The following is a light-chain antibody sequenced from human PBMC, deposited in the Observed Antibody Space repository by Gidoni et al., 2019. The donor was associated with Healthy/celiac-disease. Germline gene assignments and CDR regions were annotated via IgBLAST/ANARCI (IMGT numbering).Light chain of an antibody. CDR3: QQYNNWPPTWT. Sequence: EIVMTQSPATLSVSPGERATRSCRASQSVSSNLAWYQQKPGQAPRLLIYGASTRATVIPARFSGSGSGREFTITISSLQSEDFAVYYCQQYNNWPPTWTFGQGTKVEIK. V-gene: IGKV3-15*01. J-gene: IGKJ1*01. CDR1: QSVSSN. CDR2: GAS.